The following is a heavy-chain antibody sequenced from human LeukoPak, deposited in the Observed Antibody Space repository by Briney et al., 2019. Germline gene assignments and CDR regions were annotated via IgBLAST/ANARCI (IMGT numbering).Heavy chain of an antibody. J-gene: IGHJ6*03. CDR2: IIPIFGTA. D-gene: IGHD6-13*01. CDR1: GGTFSSYA. V-gene: IGHV1-69*05. CDR3: AGNSGYSSPYCYYYMDV. Sequence: SVKVSCKASGGTFSSYAISWVRQAPGQGLEWMGRIIPIFGTANYAQKFQGRVTITTDESTSTAYMELSSLRSEDTAVYYCAGNSGYSSPYCYYYMDVWGKGTTVTISS.